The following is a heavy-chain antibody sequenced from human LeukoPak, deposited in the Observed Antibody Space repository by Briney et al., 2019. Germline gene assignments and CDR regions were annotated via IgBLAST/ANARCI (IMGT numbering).Heavy chain of an antibody. J-gene: IGHJ6*03. Sequence: GGSLRLSCAASGFTFSSYTMNWVRQAPGKWLEWVSSISSTCTYIYYADSLKGRFTISRDNAKNSLYLQMNSLRAEDKAVYYCARDTARGPLVFMDVWGKGTTVTVSS. CDR3: ARDTARGPLVFMDV. V-gene: IGHV3-21*01. CDR1: GFTFSSYT. CDR2: ISSTCTYI. D-gene: IGHD5-18*01.